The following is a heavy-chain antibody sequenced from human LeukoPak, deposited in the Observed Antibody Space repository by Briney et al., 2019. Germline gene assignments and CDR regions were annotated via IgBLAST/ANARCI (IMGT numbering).Heavy chain of an antibody. Sequence: SETLSLTCTVSGGSISSYYWSWIRQPPGKGLEWIGYIYYSGSTNYNPSLKSRVTISVDTSKNQFSLKLSSVTAADTAVYYCARSLVVVAATGGLLVRSFDYWGQGTLVTVSS. D-gene: IGHD2-15*01. V-gene: IGHV4-59*01. J-gene: IGHJ4*02. CDR2: IYYSGST. CDR1: GGSISSYY. CDR3: ARSLVVVAATGGLLVRSFDY.